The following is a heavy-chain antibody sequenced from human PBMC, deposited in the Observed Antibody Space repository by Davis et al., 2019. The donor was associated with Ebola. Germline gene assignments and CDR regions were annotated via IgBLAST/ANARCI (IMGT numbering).Heavy chain of an antibody. CDR2: IWYDGSNK. V-gene: IGHV3-30*02. J-gene: IGHJ6*02. CDR1: GFTFSSYG. Sequence: GESLKISCAASGFTFSSYGMHWVRQAPGTGLEWVAVIWYDGSNKYYADSVKRRFTISSDNSKHTLYLQMNSLRAEDTAVYYCAKAGSSTSLSFHGMDVWGQGTTVTVSS. CDR3: AKAGSSTSLSFHGMDV. D-gene: IGHD2-2*01.